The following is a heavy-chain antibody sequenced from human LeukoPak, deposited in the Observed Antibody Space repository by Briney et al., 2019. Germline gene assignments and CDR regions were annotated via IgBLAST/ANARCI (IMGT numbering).Heavy chain of an antibody. D-gene: IGHD6-19*01. CDR2: TFYRSKWYH. Sequence: SQTLSLTCAISGDNVSSNSAAWNWIRQSPSRGLEWLGRTFYRSKWYHGYEVSVKSRITINPDTSSNQFSLQLNSVTPEDTAVYYCTRDRVAGAYILDYWGQGTLVTVSS. J-gene: IGHJ4*02. CDR3: TRDRVAGAYILDY. V-gene: IGHV6-1*01. CDR1: GDNVSSNSAA.